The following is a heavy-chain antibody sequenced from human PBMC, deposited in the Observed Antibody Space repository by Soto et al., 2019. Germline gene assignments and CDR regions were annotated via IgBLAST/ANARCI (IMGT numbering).Heavy chain of an antibody. J-gene: IGHJ6*02. CDR1: GFTFSSYG. CDR3: ARDHSSSWYCTYYYYGMDV. Sequence: QVQLVESGGGVVQPGRSLRLSCAASGFTFSSYGMHWVRQAPGKGLEWVAVIWYDGSNKYYADSVKGRFTISRDNSKNTLYLQMNSLRAEDTAVYYCARDHSSSWYCTYYYYGMDVWGQGTTVTVSS. CDR2: IWYDGSNK. V-gene: IGHV3-33*01. D-gene: IGHD6-13*01.